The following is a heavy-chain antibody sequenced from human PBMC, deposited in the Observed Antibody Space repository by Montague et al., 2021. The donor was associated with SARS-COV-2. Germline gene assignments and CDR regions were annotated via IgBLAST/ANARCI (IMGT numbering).Heavy chain of an antibody. CDR3: ARMALASSSSDFDY. V-gene: IGHV4-4*02. D-gene: IGHD6-6*01. CDR1: GGSISSSNW. CDR2: IYHSGST. Sequence: SETLSLTCAVSGGSISSSNWWSWVRQPPGKGLEWIGEIYHSGSTNYNPSLKSRVTISVDKSKNQFCLKLSSVTAADTAVYYCARMALASSSSDFDYWGQGTLVTVSS. J-gene: IGHJ4*02.